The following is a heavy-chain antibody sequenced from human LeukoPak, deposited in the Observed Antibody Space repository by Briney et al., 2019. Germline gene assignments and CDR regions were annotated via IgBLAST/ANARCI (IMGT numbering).Heavy chain of an antibody. Sequence: KSSETLSLTCTVSGGSISSYYWSWIRQPPGKGLEWIGYIYYSGSTNYNPSLKSRVTISVDTSKNQFSLKLSSVTAADTAVYYCASTQVQLPRDYYYYYGMDVWGQGTTVTVSS. CDR3: ASTQVQLPRDYYYYYGMDV. CDR2: IYYSGST. D-gene: IGHD1-1*01. V-gene: IGHV4-59*08. J-gene: IGHJ6*02. CDR1: GGSISSYY.